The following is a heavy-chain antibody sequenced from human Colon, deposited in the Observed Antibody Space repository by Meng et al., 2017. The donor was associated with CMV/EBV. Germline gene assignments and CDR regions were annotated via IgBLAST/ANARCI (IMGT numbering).Heavy chain of an antibody. CDR2: VSHIGTTV. V-gene: IGHV3-11*04. D-gene: IGHD1-26*01. CDR3: ARGAAFTNYYQDFFDS. CDR1: GFTFSNYY. Sequence: GESLKISCSASGFTFSNYYMTWIRPAPGKGLEWISYVSHIGTTVYYADSVQGRFTVSRDNAENSLSLQMNSLRVEDTAVYYCARGAAFTNYYQDFFDSWGQGTLVTVSS. J-gene: IGHJ4*02.